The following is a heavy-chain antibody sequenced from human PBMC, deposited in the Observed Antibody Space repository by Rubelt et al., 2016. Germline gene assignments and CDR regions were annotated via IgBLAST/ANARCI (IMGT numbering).Heavy chain of an antibody. Sequence: EVQLVESGGGLVKPGESLRLSCAASGFTFSNAWMSWVRQAPGKGLECVSIIYNDGSTYYADSVKCRFTISRDNSKNTMYLQMNSLRAEDTAGYYCATQQQLVRRYFDYWGQGTLVTVSS. CDR2: IYNDGST. CDR3: ATQQQLVRRYFDY. D-gene: IGHD6-13*01. CDR1: GFTFSNAW. V-gene: IGHV3-66*04. J-gene: IGHJ4*02.